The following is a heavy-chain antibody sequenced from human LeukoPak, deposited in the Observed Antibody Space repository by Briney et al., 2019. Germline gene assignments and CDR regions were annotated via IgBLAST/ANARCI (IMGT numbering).Heavy chain of an antibody. CDR3: AKPIAGDGYNLDY. D-gene: IGHD5-24*01. CDR1: GYSVNTMY. V-gene: IGHV3-66*04. J-gene: IGHJ4*02. CDR2: IYGDTEI. Sequence: GGSLRLSCTASGYSVNTMYMAWVRQAPGKGLQWVSSIYGDTEIHYADSVRGRFTISRDKSNNAVSLQMNSLRAEDTAVYYCAKPIAGDGYNLDYWGQGTLVTVSS.